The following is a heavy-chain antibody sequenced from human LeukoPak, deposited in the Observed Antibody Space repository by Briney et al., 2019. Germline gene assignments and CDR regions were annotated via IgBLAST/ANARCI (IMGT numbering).Heavy chain of an antibody. Sequence: GGSLRLSCAASGFTFSSYWMHWVRQGPEKGQVWVSRINSDGSSTTYADSVKGRFTISRDNAKNTLYLQMNSLRAEDTAVYYCARGSYGYEYWGQGTLVTVSS. V-gene: IGHV3-74*01. J-gene: IGHJ4*02. D-gene: IGHD5-18*01. CDR2: INSDGSST. CDR3: ARGSYGYEY. CDR1: GFTFSSYW.